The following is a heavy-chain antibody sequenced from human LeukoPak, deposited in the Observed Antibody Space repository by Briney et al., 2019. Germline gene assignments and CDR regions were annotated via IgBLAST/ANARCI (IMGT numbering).Heavy chain of an antibody. CDR3: ARDPRSGFHDY. D-gene: IGHD3-22*01. CDR1: GYTFTSHA. CDR2: INAGNGDT. V-gene: IGHV1-3*01. J-gene: IGHJ4*02. Sequence: ASVKVSCKASGYTFTSHAIQWVRQAPGQRLEWMGWINAGNGDTKYSQRFQGRVTITRDTSASTAYMELSSLRSEDTAVYYCARDPRSGFHDYWGQGTLVTVSS.